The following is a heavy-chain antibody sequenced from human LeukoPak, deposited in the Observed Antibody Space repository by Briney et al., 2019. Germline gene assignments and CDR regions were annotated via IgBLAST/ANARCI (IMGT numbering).Heavy chain of an antibody. V-gene: IGHV4-30-2*01. CDR1: GGSISSGGYY. CDR2: IYHSGST. Sequence: SETLSLTCTVSGGSISSGGYYWSWIRQPPGKGLEWIGYIYHSGSTYYNPSLKSRVTISVDRSKNQFSLKLSSVTAADTAVYYCARAKDTAMARRLYYFDYWGQGTLVTVSS. J-gene: IGHJ4*02. D-gene: IGHD5-18*01. CDR3: ARAKDTAMARRLYYFDY.